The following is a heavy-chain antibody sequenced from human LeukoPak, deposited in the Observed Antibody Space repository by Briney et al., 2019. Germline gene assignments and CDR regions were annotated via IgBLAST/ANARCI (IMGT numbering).Heavy chain of an antibody. Sequence: GESLKISCKGSGYSFTSYWIGWVRQMPGKGLEWMGIIYPGDSDTRYSPSFQGQVTISADQSISTAYLQWSSLKASGTATYYLASPCEYSYVSVDAFDIWGKGRMATVRS. V-gene: IGHV5-51*01. D-gene: IGHD5-18*01. CDR3: ASPCEYSYVSVDAFDI. CDR2: IYPGDSDT. J-gene: IGHJ3*02. CDR1: GYSFTSYW.